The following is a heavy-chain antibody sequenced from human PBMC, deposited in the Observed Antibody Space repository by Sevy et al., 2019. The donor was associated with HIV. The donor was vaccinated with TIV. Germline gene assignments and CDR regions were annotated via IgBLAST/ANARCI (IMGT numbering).Heavy chain of an antibody. CDR3: ARDVGWLTG. J-gene: IGHJ4*02. CDR1: GFTFSDYY. D-gene: IGHD3-3*01. V-gene: IGHV3-11*04. Sequence: GGSLRLSCAASGFTFSDYYMSWIRQAPGKGLEWVSYITKSGTTTSYEDSVKGRFTISRDNAKNSLSLHMNSLTADDTAVYYCARDVGWLTGWGQGTLVTVSS. CDR2: ITKSGTTT.